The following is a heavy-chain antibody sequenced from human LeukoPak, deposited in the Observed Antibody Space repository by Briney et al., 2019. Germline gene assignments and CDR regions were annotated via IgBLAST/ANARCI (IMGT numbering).Heavy chain of an antibody. Sequence: GGSLRLSCAASGFTFSSYAMSWVRQAPGKGLEWVSAISGSGGSTYYADSVKGRFTISRDNSKNTLYLQMNSLRAEDTAVYYCAKLWERETIFGVVIPFYDWYFDLWGRGTLVTVSS. CDR1: GFTFSSYA. CDR2: ISGSGGST. D-gene: IGHD3-3*01. CDR3: AKLWERETIFGVVIPFYDWYFDL. J-gene: IGHJ2*01. V-gene: IGHV3-23*01.